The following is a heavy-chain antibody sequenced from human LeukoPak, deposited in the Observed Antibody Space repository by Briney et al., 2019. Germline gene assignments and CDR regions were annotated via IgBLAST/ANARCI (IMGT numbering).Heavy chain of an antibody. CDR1: GFTFSSYG. Sequence: PGGSLRLSCAAFGFTFSSYGMHWVRQAPGKGLEWVAVISYEWTKNYYTDSVKGRCTISRDNSKNTLYLKMNSLRADATAVYFCAKDPWLAHCDSTACHGGHYFDNWGQGTLVTVSS. CDR2: ISYEWTKN. V-gene: IGHV3-30*18. J-gene: IGHJ4*02. D-gene: IGHD2/OR15-2a*01. CDR3: AKDPWLAHCDSTACHGGHYFDN.